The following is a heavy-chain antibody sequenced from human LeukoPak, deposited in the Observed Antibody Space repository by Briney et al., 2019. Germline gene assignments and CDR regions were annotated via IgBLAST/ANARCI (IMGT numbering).Heavy chain of an antibody. V-gene: IGHV1-46*01. CDR1: GYTFTSYY. J-gene: IGHJ4*02. D-gene: IGHD2-2*03. CDR3: ARDRGWISSGGGGLQFAPQYYFDY. CDR2: INPSGGST. Sequence: ASVKVSCKASGYTFTSYYMHWVRQAPGQGLEWMGIINPSGGSTSYAQKFQGRVTMTRDTSTSTVYMELSSLRSEDTAVYYCARDRGWISSGGGGLQFAPQYYFDYWGQGTLVTVSS.